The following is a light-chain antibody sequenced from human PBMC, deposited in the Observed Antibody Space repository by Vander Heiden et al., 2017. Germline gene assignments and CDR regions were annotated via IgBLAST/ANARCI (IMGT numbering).Light chain of an antibody. Sequence: DIRMTQSPSSLSASVGDSVTITCRSRQPTISTYLHWYQQKPGRAPDLLISSVSTLQIGVPSRFGGSGSGTDFTLTISSLQPDDFATYYCQQTYSSPFTFGPGTKVDIK. CDR2: SVS. V-gene: IGKV1-39*01. J-gene: IGKJ3*01. CDR3: QQTYSSPFT. CDR1: QPTISTY.